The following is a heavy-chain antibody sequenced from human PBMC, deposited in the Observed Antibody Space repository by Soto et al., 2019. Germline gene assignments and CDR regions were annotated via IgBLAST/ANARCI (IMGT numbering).Heavy chain of an antibody. CDR1: GFTFDDYT. Sequence: GGSLRLSCAASGFTFDDYTMHWVRQAPGEGLEWVSLISWDGYSTYYTDSVKGRFTISRDNSRNSLYLQMNSLRTEDTALYYSAKDIAYRGYGGFDPWGLGTLVTVSS. V-gene: IGHV3-43*01. D-gene: IGHD5-12*01. J-gene: IGHJ5*02. CDR2: ISWDGYST. CDR3: AKDIAYRGYGGFDP.